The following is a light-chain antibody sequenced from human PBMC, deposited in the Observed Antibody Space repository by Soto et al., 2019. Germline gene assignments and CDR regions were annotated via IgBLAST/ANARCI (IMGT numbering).Light chain of an antibody. CDR1: QSLSSY. V-gene: IGKV1-39*01. CDR3: QQSYSTPGT. Sequence: DIQMTQSPSSLSASLGDRVTITCRASQSLSSYLNWYQQKPGKAPKLLIYAASSLQSGVPSRFSGSGSRTDFTLTTSSLQPEDYATYYCQQSYSTPGTFGQGTKVEIK. CDR2: AAS. J-gene: IGKJ1*01.